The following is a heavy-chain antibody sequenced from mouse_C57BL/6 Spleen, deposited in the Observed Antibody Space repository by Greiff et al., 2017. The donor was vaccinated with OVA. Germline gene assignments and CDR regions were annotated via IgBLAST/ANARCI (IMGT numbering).Heavy chain of an antibody. CDR2: INPNNGGT. CDR3: ARGQPFAY. D-gene: IGHD6-1*01. J-gene: IGHJ3*01. Sequence: VQLKESGPELVKPGASVKMSCKASGYTFTDYNMHWVKQSHGKSLEWIGYINPNNGGTSYNQKFKGKATLTVNKASSTAYMELRSLTSEDSAVYYCARGQPFAYWGQGTLVTVSA. CDR1: GYTFTDYN. V-gene: IGHV1-22*01.